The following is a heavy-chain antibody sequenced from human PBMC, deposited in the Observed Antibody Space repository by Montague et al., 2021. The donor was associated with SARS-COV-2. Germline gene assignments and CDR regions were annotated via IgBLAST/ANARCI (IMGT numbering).Heavy chain of an antibody. CDR1: GFIFSTYG. CDR2: IWSDGSNK. CDR3: AGPLRYFDWLYFDY. J-gene: IGHJ4*02. Sequence: SLRLSCAASGFIFSTYGMHWVRQAPGKGLEWVAVIWSDGSNKYYADSVKGRFTISRDNSKNTLYLQMNSLRAEDTAVYYCAGPLRYFDWLYFDYWGQGTLVTVSS. V-gene: IGHV3-33*01. D-gene: IGHD3-9*01.